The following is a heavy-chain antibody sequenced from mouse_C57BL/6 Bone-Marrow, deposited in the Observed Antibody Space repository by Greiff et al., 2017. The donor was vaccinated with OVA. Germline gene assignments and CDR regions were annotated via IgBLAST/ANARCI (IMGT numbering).Heavy chain of an antibody. D-gene: IGHD3-3*01. J-gene: IGHJ2*01. CDR3: ARARDGDYFDY. Sequence: EVQLQQSGAELVRPGASVKLSCTASGFNIKDDYMHWVKQRPEQGLEWIGWIDPENGDTEYASKFQGKATITADTSSNTAYLQLSSLTSEDTAVYYCARARDGDYFDYWGQGTTLTVSS. CDR1: GFNIKDDY. CDR2: IDPENGDT. V-gene: IGHV14-4*01.